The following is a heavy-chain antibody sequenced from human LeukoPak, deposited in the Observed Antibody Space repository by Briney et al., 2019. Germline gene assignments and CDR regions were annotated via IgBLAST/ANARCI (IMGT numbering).Heavy chain of an antibody. V-gene: IGHV1-69-2*01. D-gene: IGHD6-13*01. CDR1: GYTFTDYY. Sequence: GATVKISCKASGYTFTDYYMHWVQQAPGKGLEWMGRVDPEDGETIYAEKFQGRVTMTADTSTDTAYMELSSLRSEDTAVYYCARVSGILLAAVDYWGQGTLVTVSS. CDR2: VDPEDGET. J-gene: IGHJ4*02. CDR3: ARVSGILLAAVDY.